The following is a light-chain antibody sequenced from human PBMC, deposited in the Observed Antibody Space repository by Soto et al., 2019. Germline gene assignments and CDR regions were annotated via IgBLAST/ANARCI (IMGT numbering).Light chain of an antibody. CDR1: SSDVGFYNY. CDR2: EVS. CDR3: SSYTTSSTPVI. J-gene: IGLJ2*01. V-gene: IGLV2-14*01. Sequence: QSALTQPASVSGSPGQSITISCTGTSSDVGFYNYVSWYQQHPGKAPKLMIYEVSNRPSGVSNRFSGSKSGNTASLTISGLQAEDEDDYYYSSYTTSSTPVIFGGGTKLTVL.